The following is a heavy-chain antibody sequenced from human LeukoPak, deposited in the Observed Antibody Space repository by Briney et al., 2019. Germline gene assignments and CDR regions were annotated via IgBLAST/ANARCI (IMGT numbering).Heavy chain of an antibody. CDR3: ARVYSNSHEPDY. CDR1: GYTFINYG. Sequence: ASVKVSCKASGYTFINYGFVWVRQAPGQGLEWMGWISAYNDNTNYAQKLHGRVTMTTETSTTTAYMELRSLTSDDTAVYYCARVYSNSHEPDYWGRGTLVTVSS. D-gene: IGHD6-13*01. J-gene: IGHJ4*02. V-gene: IGHV1-18*01. CDR2: ISAYNDNT.